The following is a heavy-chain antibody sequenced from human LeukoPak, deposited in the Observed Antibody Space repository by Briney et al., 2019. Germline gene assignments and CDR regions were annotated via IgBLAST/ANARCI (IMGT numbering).Heavy chain of an antibody. J-gene: IGHJ5*02. CDR1: GYTFTSYD. CDR3: ARGDYDFWSGYYLPAP. Sequence: GASVNVSCKASGYTFTSYDINWVRQATGQGLEWMGWMNPNSGNTGYAQKFQGRVTMTRNTSISTAYMELSSLRSEDTAVYYCARGDYDFWSGYYLPAPWGQGTLVTVSS. D-gene: IGHD3-3*01. CDR2: MNPNSGNT. V-gene: IGHV1-8*01.